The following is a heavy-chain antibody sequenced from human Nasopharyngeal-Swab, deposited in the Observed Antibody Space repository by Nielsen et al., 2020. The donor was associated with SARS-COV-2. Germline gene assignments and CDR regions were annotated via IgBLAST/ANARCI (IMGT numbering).Heavy chain of an antibody. CDR3: ARHRPDCSSTSCYISHYYYMDV. D-gene: IGHD2-2*02. V-gene: IGHV4-39*01. J-gene: IGHJ6*03. Sequence: WIRQPPGKGLEWIGSIYYSGSTYYNPSLKSRITISVYTAKNQFSLKLTSVTAADTAVYYCARHRPDCSSTSCYISHYYYMDVWGKGTTVTVSS. CDR2: IYYSGST.